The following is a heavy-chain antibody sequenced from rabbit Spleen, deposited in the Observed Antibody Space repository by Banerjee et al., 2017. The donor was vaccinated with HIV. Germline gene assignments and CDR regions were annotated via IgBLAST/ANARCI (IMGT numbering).Heavy chain of an antibody. V-gene: IGHV1S45*01. CDR2: ITGSSSDFT. CDR1: GFSFSSSYY. Sequence: QDQLEESGGDLVQPEGSLTLTCTASGFSFSSSYYMCWVRQAPGKGLEWISCITGSSSDFTYSATWAKGRFTISKTSSTTVTLQMTSLTVADTATYFCARDTGSSFSSYGMDLWGQGTLVTVS. CDR3: ARDTGSSFSSYGMDL. J-gene: IGHJ6*01. D-gene: IGHD8-1*01.